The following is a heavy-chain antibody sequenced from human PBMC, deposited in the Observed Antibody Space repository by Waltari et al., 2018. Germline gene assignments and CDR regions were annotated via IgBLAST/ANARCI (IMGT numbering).Heavy chain of an antibody. V-gene: IGHV1-2*02. D-gene: IGHD2-2*01. CDR1: GYTFTGYY. CDR2: INPNRGGT. CDR3: ATRSTSKQLMGRDAFDI. Sequence: QVQLVQSGAEVKKPGASVKVSCKASGYTFTGYYMHWVRQAPGQGLEWMGWINPNRGGTNYAQKFQGRVTMTRDTSISTAYMELSRLRSDDTAVYYCATRSTSKQLMGRDAFDIWGQGTMVTVSS. J-gene: IGHJ3*02.